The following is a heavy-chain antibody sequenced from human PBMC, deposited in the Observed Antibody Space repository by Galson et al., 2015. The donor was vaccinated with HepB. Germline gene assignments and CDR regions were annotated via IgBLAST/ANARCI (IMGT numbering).Heavy chain of an antibody. D-gene: IGHD4-11*01. CDR2: IIPILGIA. V-gene: IGHV1-69*10. CDR3: ARGGTTVTLYWYFDL. CDR1: GGTFSSYA. Sequence: SVKVSCKASGGTFSSYAISWVRQAPGQGLEWMGGIIPILGIANYAQKFQGRVTITADKSTSTAYMELSSLRSEDTAVYYCARGGTTVTLYWYFDLWGRGTLVTVSS. J-gene: IGHJ2*01.